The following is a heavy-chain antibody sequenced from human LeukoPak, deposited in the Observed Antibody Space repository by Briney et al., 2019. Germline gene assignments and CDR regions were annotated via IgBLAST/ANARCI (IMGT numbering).Heavy chain of an antibody. CDR3: AKDLGYCSGGSCYLIDY. D-gene: IGHD2-15*01. J-gene: IGHJ4*02. V-gene: IGHV3-23*01. CDR2: IGGSGGST. Sequence: GGSLRLSCAASGFTFSSYAMSWVRQAPGKGLEWVSAIGGSGGSTYYADSVKGRFTISRDNSKNTLYLQMNSLRAEDTAVYYCAKDLGYCSGGSCYLIDYWGQGTLVTVSS. CDR1: GFTFSSYA.